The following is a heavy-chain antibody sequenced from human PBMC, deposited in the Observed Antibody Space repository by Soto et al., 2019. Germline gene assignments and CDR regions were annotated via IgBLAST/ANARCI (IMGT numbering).Heavy chain of an antibody. CDR2: IYYSGST. Sequence: QVQLQESGPGLVKPSQTLSLTCTVSGGSISSGGYYWSWIRQHPGKGLEWIGYIYYSGSTYYNPSPKRRVTISVDPSKNPFSLKLSSVTAADTAVYYCARMRRGGDAFDIWGQGTMVTVSS. V-gene: IGHV4-31*03. J-gene: IGHJ3*02. CDR3: ARMRRGGDAFDI. CDR1: GGSISSGGYY. D-gene: IGHD3-16*01.